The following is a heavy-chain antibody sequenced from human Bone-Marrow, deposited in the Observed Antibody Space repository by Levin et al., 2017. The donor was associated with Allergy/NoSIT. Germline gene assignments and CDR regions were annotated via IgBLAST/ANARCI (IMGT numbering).Heavy chain of an antibody. Sequence: GESLKISCKGSGYRFMNYWIGWVRQMPGKGLEWMGIIYPSDSETRYSPAFQGQVTISADKSINIAYLQWRSLRASDTAMYYCARVGFSGYDSGGDAFDIWGQGTQVTVSS. D-gene: IGHD5-12*01. CDR1: GYRFMNYW. CDR3: ARVGFSGYDSGGDAFDI. CDR2: IYPSDSET. J-gene: IGHJ3*02. V-gene: IGHV5-51*01.